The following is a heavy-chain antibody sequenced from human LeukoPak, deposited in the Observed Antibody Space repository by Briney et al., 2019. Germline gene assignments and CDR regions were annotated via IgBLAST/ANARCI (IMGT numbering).Heavy chain of an antibody. D-gene: IGHD1-1*01. V-gene: IGHV3-30-3*01. CDR1: GFTFSSYA. J-gene: IGHJ4*02. CDR3: ARAFGTTGY. CDR2: ISYDGSNK. Sequence: GGSLRLSCAASGFTFSSYAMHWVRQAPGKGLEWVAVISYDGSNKYYADSVKGRFTISRDNSKNTLYLQMNSLRAEDTAVYYCARAFGTTGYWGQGPLVTVSS.